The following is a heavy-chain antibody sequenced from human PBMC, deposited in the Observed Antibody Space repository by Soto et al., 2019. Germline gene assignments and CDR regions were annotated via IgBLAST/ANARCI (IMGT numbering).Heavy chain of an antibody. Sequence: EVQLLESGGGLVQPGGSLRLSCAASGFTFSTYAMSWVRQAPGKGLEWVSAISGKGDSTHYADSVKGRFTISRDKSKNTLSLQMSSLRAEDAAVYYCAREGLYKPIDYWGQGALVTVSS. CDR3: AREGLYKPIDY. J-gene: IGHJ4*02. CDR1: GFTFSTYA. V-gene: IGHV3-23*01. CDR2: ISGKGDST. D-gene: IGHD1-1*01.